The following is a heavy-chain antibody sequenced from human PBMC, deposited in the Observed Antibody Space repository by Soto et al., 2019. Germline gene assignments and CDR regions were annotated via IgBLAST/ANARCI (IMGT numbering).Heavy chain of an antibody. CDR2: ISAYNGNT. D-gene: IGHD5-12*01. J-gene: IGHJ5*01. CDR1: GYTFTSYG. V-gene: IGHV1-18*01. CDR3: ARNVPVFSGIAGNWFDS. Sequence: QVQLVQSGAEVKKPGASVKVSCKGSGYTFTSYGISWVRQAPGQGLEWMGWISAYNGNTNYAQKLQGRVTMTTDTSTSTVYMEVRSLRPDDTAVYFCARNVPVFSGIAGNWFDSWGQGTLVTVSS.